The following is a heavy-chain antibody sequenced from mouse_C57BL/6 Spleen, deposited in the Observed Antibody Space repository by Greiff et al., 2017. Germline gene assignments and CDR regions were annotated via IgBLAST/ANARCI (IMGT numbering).Heavy chain of an antibody. Sequence: QVQLQQPGTELVKPGASVKLSCKASGYTFTSYWMHWVQQRPGQGLEWIGNINPSNGGTNYNEKFKSKATLTVDESSSTAYMQLSSLTSEDSAVYYCARSPKFITTVVADFDYWGQGTTLTVSS. CDR2: INPSNGGT. V-gene: IGHV1-53*01. D-gene: IGHD1-1*01. CDR1: GYTFTSYW. CDR3: ARSPKFITTVVADFDY. J-gene: IGHJ2*01.